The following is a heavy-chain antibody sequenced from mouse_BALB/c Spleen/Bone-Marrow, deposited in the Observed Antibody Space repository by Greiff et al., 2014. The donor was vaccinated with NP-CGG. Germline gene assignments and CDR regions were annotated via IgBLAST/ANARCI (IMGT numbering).Heavy chain of an antibody. D-gene: IGHD1-3*01. J-gene: IGHJ3*01. CDR1: GYTFTSYW. V-gene: IGHV1S81*02. CDR2: INPSNGRT. Sequence: VQLQESGAELVKPGASVKLSCKASGYTFTSYWMHWVKQRPGQGLEWIGEINPSNGRTNYNEKFKNKATLTVDKSSRTAYMQLSSLTSEDSAVCSCAGDNAFAYWGQGTLVTVSA. CDR3: AGDNAFAY.